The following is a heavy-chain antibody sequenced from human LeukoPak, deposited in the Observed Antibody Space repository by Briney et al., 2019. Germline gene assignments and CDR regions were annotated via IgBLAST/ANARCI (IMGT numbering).Heavy chain of an antibody. CDR1: GGSISSGGYY. V-gene: IGHV4-31*03. Sequence: SETLSLTCTVSGGSISSGGYYWSWIRQHPGKGLEWIGYIYYSGSTYYNPSLKSRVTISVGTSKNQFSLKLSSVTAADTAVYYCARDGNWNDGGGYYYGMDVWGQGITVTVSS. D-gene: IGHD1-20*01. J-gene: IGHJ6*02. CDR2: IYYSGST. CDR3: ARDGNWNDGGGYYYGMDV.